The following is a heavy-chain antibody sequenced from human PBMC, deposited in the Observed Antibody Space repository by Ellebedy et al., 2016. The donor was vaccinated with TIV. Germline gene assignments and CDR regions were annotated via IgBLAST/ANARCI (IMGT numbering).Heavy chain of an antibody. CDR3: AAVQYWEAAFDI. D-gene: IGHD2-8*02. J-gene: IGHJ3*02. Sequence: PGGSLRLSCAASGFTFSSSWVHWVRQVPGKGLVWVSRINGDGSSTAYADSVKGRFTISRDNAKNTLYLQMNSLRAEDTAVYYCAAVQYWEAAFDIWGQGTMVTVSS. CDR1: GFTFSSSW. V-gene: IGHV3-74*01. CDR2: INGDGSST.